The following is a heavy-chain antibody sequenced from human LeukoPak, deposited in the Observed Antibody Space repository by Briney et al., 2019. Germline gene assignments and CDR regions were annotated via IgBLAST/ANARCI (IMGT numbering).Heavy chain of an antibody. D-gene: IGHD3-22*01. V-gene: IGHV3-23*01. CDR1: GFTFSSYA. CDR2: ISGSGGST. Sequence: GGSLRLSCAASGFTFSSYAMSWVRQAPGKGLEWVSAISGSGGSTYYADSVKARFTISRDNGRKTIYLQMNNLRDEDTAVYYCATGSGYYYSHWGQGILVTVSS. J-gene: IGHJ4*02. CDR3: ATGSGYYYSH.